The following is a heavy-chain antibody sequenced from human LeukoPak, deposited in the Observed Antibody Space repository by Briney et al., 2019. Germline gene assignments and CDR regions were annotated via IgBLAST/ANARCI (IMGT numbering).Heavy chain of an antibody. CDR1: GYTFTDYY. CDR2: ISPNSGDT. CDR3: ARDGGLDY. V-gene: IGHV1-2*02. J-gene: IGHJ4*02. Sequence: ASVKVSCKASGYTFTDYYMHWVRQAPGQGLEWMGWISPNSGDTNYAQKFQGRVTMTRDTSITTAYMELSRLTSAATAVYYCARDGGLDYWGQGTPVTVSS. D-gene: IGHD2-15*01.